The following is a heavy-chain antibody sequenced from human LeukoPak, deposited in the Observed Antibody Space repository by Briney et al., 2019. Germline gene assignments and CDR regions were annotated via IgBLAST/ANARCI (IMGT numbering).Heavy chain of an antibody. Sequence: SETLSLTCTVSGGSISSSSYYWGWIRQPPGKGLEWIGCIYYSGSTYYNPSLKSRVTISVDTSKNQFSLKLSSVTAADTAVYYCARTIRSSTSPYYYYGMDVWGQGTTVTVSS. J-gene: IGHJ6*02. CDR2: IYYSGST. CDR3: ARTIRSSTSPYYYYGMDV. CDR1: GGSISSSSYY. D-gene: IGHD2-2*01. V-gene: IGHV4-39*01.